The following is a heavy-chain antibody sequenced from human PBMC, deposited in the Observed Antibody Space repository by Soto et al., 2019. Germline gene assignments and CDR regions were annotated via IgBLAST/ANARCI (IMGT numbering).Heavy chain of an antibody. V-gene: IGHV1-18*04. Sequence: QVQLVQSGAEVKKPGASVKVSCKASGYTFTSYGISWVRQAPGQGLEWMGWISAYNGNTNYAQKLQGRVTMTTDTSTSTAYMELRSLRSDDTAVYYCARIKAPTSNSRALWFGELHLQPFDPWGQGTLVTVSS. CDR3: ARIKAPTSNSRALWFGELHLQPFDP. J-gene: IGHJ5*02. D-gene: IGHD3-10*01. CDR2: ISAYNGNT. CDR1: GYTFTSYG.